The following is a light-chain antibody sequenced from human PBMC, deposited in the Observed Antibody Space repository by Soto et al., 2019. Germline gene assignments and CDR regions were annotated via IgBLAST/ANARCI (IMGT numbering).Light chain of an antibody. V-gene: IGKV3-11*01. CDR1: QSVSRS. Sequence: EIVLTQSPATLSVSPGEGATLSCRASQSVSRSVAWYQHKPGQAPRLLVYDASDRAAGVSARFSGSGSGTDFTLTINSLEPEDFAIYYCQQRSNWPLTFGGGTKVDIK. CDR3: QQRSNWPLT. J-gene: IGKJ4*01. CDR2: DAS.